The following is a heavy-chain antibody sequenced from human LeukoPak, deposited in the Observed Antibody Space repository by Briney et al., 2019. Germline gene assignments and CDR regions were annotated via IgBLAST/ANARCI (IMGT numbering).Heavy chain of an antibody. J-gene: IGHJ3*02. V-gene: IGHV4-59*01. CDR1: GGSISSYY. CDR2: IYYSGST. D-gene: IGHD3-3*01. Sequence: SETLSLTCTVSGGSISSYYWSWIRQPPGKGLEWIGYIYYSGSTNYNPSLKSRVTISVDTSKNQFSLKPSSVTAADTAVYYCARDEYDFWSGYYFRGAFDIWGQGTMVTVSS. CDR3: ARDEYDFWSGYYFRGAFDI.